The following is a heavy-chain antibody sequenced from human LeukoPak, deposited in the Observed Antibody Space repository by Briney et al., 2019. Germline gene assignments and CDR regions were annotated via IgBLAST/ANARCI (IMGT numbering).Heavy chain of an antibody. CDR1: GFTFSSYA. J-gene: IGHJ4*02. CDR2: ISWNSGSI. D-gene: IGHD5-18*01. V-gene: IGHV3-9*01. Sequence: GGSLRLSCAASGFTFSSYAMSWVRQAPGKGLEWVSGISWNSGSIGYADSVKGRFTISRDNAKNSLYLQMNSLRAEDTALYYCAKDTLRGYSSPDYWGQGTLVTVSS. CDR3: AKDTLRGYSSPDY.